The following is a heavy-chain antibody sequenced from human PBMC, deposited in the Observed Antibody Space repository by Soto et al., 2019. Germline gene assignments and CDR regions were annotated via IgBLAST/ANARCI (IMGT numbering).Heavy chain of an antibody. CDR3: ARTKSSTSCYLRY. J-gene: IGHJ4*02. CDR2: INHSGST. D-gene: IGHD2-2*01. Sequence: PSETLSLTCAVYGGSFSGYYWSWIRQPPGKGLEWIGEINHSGSTNYNPSLKSRVTISVDTSKNQFSLKLSSVTAADTAVYCCARTKSSTSCYLRYWGQGTLVTVSS. V-gene: IGHV4-34*01. CDR1: GGSFSGYY.